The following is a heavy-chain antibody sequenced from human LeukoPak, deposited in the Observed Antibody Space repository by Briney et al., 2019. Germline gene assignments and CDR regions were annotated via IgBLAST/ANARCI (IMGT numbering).Heavy chain of an antibody. CDR3: GRVSWDWANYPFDV. V-gene: IGHV3-23*01. J-gene: IGHJ3*01. CDR2: IGGLGGST. D-gene: IGHD3/OR15-3a*01. CDR1: GFTFSSYA. Sequence: PGGSLRLSCAASGFTFSSYAMSWVRQAPGKGLEWVSSIGGLGGSTFYAVSVKGRFTISRDNSKNTLYLQMNSLRAEDTAVYYCGRVSWDWANYPFDVWGQGTKVTVSS.